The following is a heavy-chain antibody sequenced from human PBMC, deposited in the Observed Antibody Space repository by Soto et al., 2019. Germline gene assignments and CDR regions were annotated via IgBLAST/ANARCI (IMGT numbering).Heavy chain of an antibody. CDR3: AGAPWALTGFDP. Sequence: SETLSLTCTVSGGSISSGSYYWTWIRRHPGKGLEWIGYVYYSGITYYNPSLKSRVTISVDMSKNQFSLKLSSVTAADTAVYYCAGAPWALTGFDPWGQGTLVTVSS. CDR2: VYYSGIT. D-gene: IGHD7-27*01. V-gene: IGHV4-31*03. J-gene: IGHJ5*02. CDR1: GGSISSGSYY.